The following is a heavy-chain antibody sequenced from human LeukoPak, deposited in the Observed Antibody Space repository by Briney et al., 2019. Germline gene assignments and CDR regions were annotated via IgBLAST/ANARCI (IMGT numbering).Heavy chain of an antibody. CDR1: GGSISNGGYY. CDR3: ARAPLRFDILTGYHNQAYGMDV. CDR2: IYYSGNT. Sequence: PSETLSLTCTVSGGSISNGGYYWTWIRQLPGKGLEWIGYIYYSGNTYYNPSLKSRVTISVDTSKNQFSLKLSSVTAADTAVYYCARAPLRFDILTGYHNQAYGMDVWGQGTTVTVSS. J-gene: IGHJ6*02. V-gene: IGHV4-31*03. D-gene: IGHD3-9*01.